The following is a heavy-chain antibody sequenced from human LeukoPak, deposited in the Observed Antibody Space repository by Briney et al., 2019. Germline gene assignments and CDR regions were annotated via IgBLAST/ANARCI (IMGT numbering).Heavy chain of an antibody. CDR1: GGSMNRNY. J-gene: IGHJ3*02. CDR3: ASLTTAEAFDI. CDR2: IHYSGST. V-gene: IGHV4-59*01. Sequence: SETLSLTCNVSGGSMNRNYWSWIRQPPGKGLEWIGYIHYSGSTNYNPSLKSRVTISVDTSKNQFSLKLSSVTAADTAVYYCASLTTAEAFDIWGQGTMVTVSS. D-gene: IGHD3-22*01.